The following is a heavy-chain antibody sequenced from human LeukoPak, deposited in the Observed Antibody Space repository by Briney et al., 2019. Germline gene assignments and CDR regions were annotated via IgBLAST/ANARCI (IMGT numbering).Heavy chain of an antibody. CDR2: INHSGST. CDR1: GGSFSGYY. V-gene: IGHV4-34*01. Sequence: PSETLSLTCAVYGGSFSGYYWSWIRQPPGKGLDWIGEINHSGSTNYNPSLKSRVTISVDTSKNQFSLKLSSVTAADTAVYYCARLLIAVAGDVDYWGQGTLVTVSS. D-gene: IGHD6-19*01. CDR3: ARLLIAVAGDVDY. J-gene: IGHJ4*02.